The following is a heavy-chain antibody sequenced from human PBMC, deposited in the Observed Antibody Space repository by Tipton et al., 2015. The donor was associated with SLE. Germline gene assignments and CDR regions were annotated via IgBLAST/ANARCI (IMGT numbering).Heavy chain of an antibody. D-gene: IGHD6-19*01. V-gene: IGHV4-38-2*02. CDR2: ISYTGST. Sequence: GLVKPSETVSLTCTVSGYSITSGYYWGWIRQPPGKGLEWIGSISYTGSTFYNPSLKSRVTMSVDTSKNQFSLKLSSVTAADTAVYYCARVGYSSGSYYFDYWGQGTLVTVSS. J-gene: IGHJ4*02. CDR1: GYSITSGYY. CDR3: ARVGYSSGSYYFDY.